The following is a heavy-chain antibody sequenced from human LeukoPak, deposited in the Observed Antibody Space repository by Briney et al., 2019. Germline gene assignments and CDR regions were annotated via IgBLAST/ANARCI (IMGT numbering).Heavy chain of an antibody. CDR2: ITSGSTTI. J-gene: IGHJ4*02. Sequence: GGSLRLSCAASGFTFSNAWMNWVRQAPGKGLEWVSYITSGSTTIHYADSVKGRFTISRDNAKNSLYLQMNSLRDEDTAVYYCARSRGGYYGDYDYWGQGTLVTVSS. CDR3: ARSRGGYYGDYDY. D-gene: IGHD4-17*01. V-gene: IGHV3-48*02. CDR1: GFTFSNAW.